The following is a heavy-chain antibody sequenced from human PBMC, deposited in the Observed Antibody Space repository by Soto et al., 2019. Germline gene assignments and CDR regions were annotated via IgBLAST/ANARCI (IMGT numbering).Heavy chain of an antibody. CDR1: GFTFSSYS. V-gene: IGHV3-48*02. CDR2: ISSSSTI. CDR3: ARGIVLVPAAPRGWFDP. Sequence: GGSLRLSCAASGFTFSSYSMNWVRQAPGKGLEWVSYISSSSTIYYADSVKGRFTISRDNAKNSLYLQMNSLRDEDTAVYYCARGIVLVPAAPRGWFDPWGQGTLVTVSS. J-gene: IGHJ5*02. D-gene: IGHD2-2*01.